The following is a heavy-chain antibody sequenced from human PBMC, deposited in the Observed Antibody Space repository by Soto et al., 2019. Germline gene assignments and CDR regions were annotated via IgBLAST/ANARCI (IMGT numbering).Heavy chain of an antibody. D-gene: IGHD3-3*01. CDR1: GFSFRDYF. J-gene: IGHJ4*02. CDR3: ARDDYTYGVY. Sequence: GVSLRLSCAASGFSFRDYFMSWIRQAPGTGLEWVSYIGPYGNSIYYADSVKGRFTISRDDAKKSLYLHMNSLRAEDTAVYYCARDDYTYGVYWGQGSLVTVSS. V-gene: IGHV3-11*01. CDR2: IGPYGNSI.